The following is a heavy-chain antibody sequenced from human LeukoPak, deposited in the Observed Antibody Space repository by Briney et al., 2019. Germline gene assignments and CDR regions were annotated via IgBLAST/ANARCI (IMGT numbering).Heavy chain of an antibody. CDR2: INPSGSST. CDR3: ASPGGDYGVPKTPEYTQH. V-gene: IGHV1-46*01. Sequence: ASVKVSCKASGYTFTNYYMHWVRQAPGQGLEWMGIINPSGSSTSYAQKFQGRVTMTRDMSTSTVYMELSSLRYEDTAVYYCASPGGDYGVPKTPEYTQHWGQGTLVIVSS. CDR1: GYTFTNYY. J-gene: IGHJ1*01. D-gene: IGHD4/OR15-4a*01.